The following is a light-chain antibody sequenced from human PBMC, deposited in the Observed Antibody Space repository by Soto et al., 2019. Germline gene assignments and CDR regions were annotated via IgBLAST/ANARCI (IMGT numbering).Light chain of an antibody. CDR1: QSISSY. V-gene: IGKV1-39*01. Sequence: DIQMTQSPSSLSASVGDRVTITCRASQSISSYLNWYQQKPGKAPKLLIYAASSLQSGVPSRFSGSESGTDFTLTISSLQPEDFATYYCQQSYSTPLTVGGGTKVEIK. CDR2: AAS. J-gene: IGKJ4*01. CDR3: QQSYSTPLT.